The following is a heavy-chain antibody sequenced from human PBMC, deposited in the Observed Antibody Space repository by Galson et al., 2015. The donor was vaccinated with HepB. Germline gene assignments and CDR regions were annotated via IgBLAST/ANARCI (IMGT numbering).Heavy chain of an antibody. Sequence: TLSLTCTVSGGSISSGGYYWRWIRQHPGKGLEWIGYIYYSGGTYYNPSLKSRVTISVDTSKNQFSLKLSSVTAADTAVYYCARDVLWFGELANYNWFDPWGQGTLVTVSS. CDR1: GGSISSGGYY. V-gene: IGHV4-31*03. CDR3: ARDVLWFGELANYNWFDP. J-gene: IGHJ5*02. D-gene: IGHD3-10*01. CDR2: IYYSGGT.